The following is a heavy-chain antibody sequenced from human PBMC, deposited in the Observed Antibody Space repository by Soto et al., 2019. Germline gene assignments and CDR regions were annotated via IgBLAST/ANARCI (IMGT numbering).Heavy chain of an antibody. CDR3: TRGGYYDSSGSRNYHYYGMDV. CDR1: GYTFSSYG. J-gene: IGHJ6*02. D-gene: IGHD3-22*01. CDR2: ISPYDDDT. Sequence: QAQLVQSGPEVKKPGASVKVSCKASGYTFSSYGISWVRQAPGQGLEWLGWISPYDDDTKYAQNLPGRVRITTHRSSRTVYMDLRSLRSDDTAIYYCTRGGYYDSSGSRNYHYYGMDVWGQGTTVTVSS. V-gene: IGHV1-18*01.